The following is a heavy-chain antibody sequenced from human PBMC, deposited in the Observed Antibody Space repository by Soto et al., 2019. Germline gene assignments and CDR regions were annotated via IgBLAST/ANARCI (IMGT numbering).Heavy chain of an antibody. CDR3: ARPLIVTTVDL. CDR1: GYTFINYF. J-gene: IGHJ3*01. D-gene: IGHD4-4*01. Sequence: QAQLLQSGAEMKKPGASVKVSCKASGYTFINYFIHWVRQAPGQGLEWIGIVHPSRGTADYAQKFKGRVTLTTDMSTRTVYMDLSNLRSEDTAVYYCARPLIVTTVDLWGQGTTVIVSS. V-gene: IGHV1-46*01. CDR2: VHPSRGTA.